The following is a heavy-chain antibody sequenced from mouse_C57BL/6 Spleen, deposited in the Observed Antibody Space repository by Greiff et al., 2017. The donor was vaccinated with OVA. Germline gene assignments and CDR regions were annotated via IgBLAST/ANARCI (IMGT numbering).Heavy chain of an antibody. V-gene: IGHV1-72*01. D-gene: IGHD1-1*01. CDR1: GYTFTSYW. CDR2: IDPNSGGT. CDR3: ARDYGSSYAMDY. J-gene: IGHJ4*01. Sequence: VKLVESGAELVKPGASVKLSCKASGYTFTSYWMHWVKQRPGRGLEWIGRIDPNSGGTKYNEKFKSKATLTVDKPSSTAYMQLSSLTSEDSAVYYCARDYGSSYAMDYWGQGTSVTVSS.